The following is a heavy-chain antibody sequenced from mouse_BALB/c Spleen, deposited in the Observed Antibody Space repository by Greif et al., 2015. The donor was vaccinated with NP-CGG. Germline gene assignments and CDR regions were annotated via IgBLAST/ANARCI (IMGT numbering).Heavy chain of an antibody. CDR1: GFTFSSFG. J-gene: IGHJ3*01. CDR2: ISSGSSTI. D-gene: IGHD2-4*01. CDR3: ARGDYVAWFAY. Sequence: EVQRVESGGGLVQPGGSRRLSCAASGFTFSSFGMHWVRQAPEKGLEWVAYISSGSSTIYYADTVKGRFTISRDNPKNTLFLQMTSLRSEDTAMYYCARGDYVAWFAYWGQGTLVTVSA. V-gene: IGHV5-17*02.